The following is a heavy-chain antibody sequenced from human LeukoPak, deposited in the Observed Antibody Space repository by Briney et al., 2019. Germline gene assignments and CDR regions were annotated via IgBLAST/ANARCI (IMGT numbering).Heavy chain of an antibody. Sequence: GGSLRLSCAASGFTFSSYWMHWVRQVPGKGLVWVSRITSEGSSTSYADSVKGRFTISRDNAKNTLYLQMNSLRAEDTAVYYCARGSSVVARDWGQGTLVTVSS. CDR3: ARGSSVVARD. CDR1: GFTFSSYW. CDR2: ITSEGSST. V-gene: IGHV3-74*01. D-gene: IGHD2-15*01. J-gene: IGHJ4*02.